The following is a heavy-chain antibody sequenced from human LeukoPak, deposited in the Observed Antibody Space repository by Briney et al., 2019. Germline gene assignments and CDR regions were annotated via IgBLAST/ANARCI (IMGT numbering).Heavy chain of an antibody. D-gene: IGHD3-22*01. CDR1: GGTFNNYA. Sequence: GASVKVSCKTSGGTFNNYAITWVRQAPGQGLEWVGGLIPIFGRPNYAQKFQGRVTMTRDMSTSTVYMELSSLRSEDTAVYYCARDSEKSARNRGSGYDSSGYYQSTPSFRFDPWGQGTLVTVSS. V-gene: IGHV1-69*05. J-gene: IGHJ5*02. CDR3: ARDSEKSARNRGSGYDSSGYYQSTPSFRFDP. CDR2: LIPIFGRP.